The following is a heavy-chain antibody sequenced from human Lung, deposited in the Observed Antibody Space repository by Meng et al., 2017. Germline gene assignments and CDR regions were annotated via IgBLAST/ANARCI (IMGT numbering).Heavy chain of an antibody. CDR1: GYTFSRYS. J-gene: IGHJ5*02. V-gene: IGHV7-4-1*02. Sequence: QVQLVQSGSELKKPGASVKVSCEASGYTFSRYSMHCVRQAPGQGLEWMGWINTDTGKPTYAQGFTGRFVFSLDTSVRTAYLQISSLKAEDTAVYYCARDRGSSGWSNWFDPWGQGTLVTVSS. CDR3: ARDRGSSGWSNWFDP. CDR2: INTDTGKP. D-gene: IGHD6-13*01.